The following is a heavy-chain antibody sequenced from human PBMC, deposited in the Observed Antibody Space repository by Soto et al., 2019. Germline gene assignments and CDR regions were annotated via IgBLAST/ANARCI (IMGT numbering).Heavy chain of an antibody. CDR1: GGSFSGYY. V-gene: IGHV4-34*01. CDR3: ATIVVVASTMRDEAFDI. Sequence: QVPLQQWGTGQLKSSETLSLTCAVNGGSFSGYYWSWIRQPPGKGLEWIGEIHHSGSTNYNPSLKSRVTISLDTSKNQFSLKLNSVTAADTAVYYCATIVVVASTMRDEAFDIWGQGTMVTVSS. CDR2: IHHSGST. J-gene: IGHJ3*02. D-gene: IGHD2-2*01.